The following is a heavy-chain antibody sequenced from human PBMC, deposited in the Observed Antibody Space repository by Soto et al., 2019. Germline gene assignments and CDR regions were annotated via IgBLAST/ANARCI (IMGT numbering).Heavy chain of an antibody. CDR3: AREGEREDGSASRYFDL. Sequence: QVQLVQSGAEVKKPGSSVKVSCKASGGTFSSYAVGWVRQAPGQGLEWMGGIIPIFGTANYAQKFQGRVKITARDSTSTAYRALSSLRSGDTAVYYCAREGEREDGSASRYFDLWGRGTLVTVSS. CDR2: IIPIFGTA. J-gene: IGHJ2*01. CDR1: GGTFSSYA. V-gene: IGHV1-69*12. D-gene: IGHD1-26*01.